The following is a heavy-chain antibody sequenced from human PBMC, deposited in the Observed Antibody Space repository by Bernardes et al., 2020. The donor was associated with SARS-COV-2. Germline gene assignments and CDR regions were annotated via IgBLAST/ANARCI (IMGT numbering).Heavy chain of an antibody. J-gene: IGHJ4*02. Sequence: SETLSLTCTVSGGSISSSSYYWGWIRQPPGKGLEWIGSIYYSGSTYYNPSLKSRVTISVDTSKNQFSLKLSSVTAADTAVYYCARQGSGPEEPLITIFGVVTMGSFDYWGQGTLVTVSS. V-gene: IGHV4-39*01. CDR1: GGSISSSSYY. CDR3: ARQGSGPEEPLITIFGVVTMGSFDY. CDR2: IYYSGST. D-gene: IGHD3-3*01.